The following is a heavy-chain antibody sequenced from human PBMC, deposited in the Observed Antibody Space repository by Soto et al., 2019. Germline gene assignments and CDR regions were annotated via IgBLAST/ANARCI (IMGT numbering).Heavy chain of an antibody. J-gene: IGHJ4*02. CDR1: GGSISSYY. V-gene: IGHV4-59*12. Sequence: PSETLSLTCTVSGGSISSYYWSWIRQPPGKGLEWIGYIYYSGSTNYNPSLKSRVTISVDTSKNQFSLKLSSVTAADTAVYYCARIRGSYRYTFIDYWGQGTLVTVSS. CDR2: IYYSGST. D-gene: IGHD3-16*02. CDR3: ARIRGSYRYTFIDY.